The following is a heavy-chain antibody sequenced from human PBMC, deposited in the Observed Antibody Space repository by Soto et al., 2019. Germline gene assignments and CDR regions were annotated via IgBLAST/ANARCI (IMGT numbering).Heavy chain of an antibody. CDR1: GYTFTSYG. CDR3: ARDTRRYSCYDYSHDAFDI. Sequence: QVQLVQSGAEVKKPGASVKVSCKASGYTFTSYGISWVRQAPGQGLEWMGWISAYNGNTNYAQKLQGRVTMTTDTSTSTAYMELRSLRSDDTAVYYCARDTRRYSCYDYSHDAFDIWGQGTMVTVSS. CDR2: ISAYNGNT. V-gene: IGHV1-18*01. D-gene: IGHD5-12*01. J-gene: IGHJ3*02.